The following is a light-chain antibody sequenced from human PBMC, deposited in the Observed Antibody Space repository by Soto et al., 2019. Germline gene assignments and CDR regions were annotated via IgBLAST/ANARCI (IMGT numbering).Light chain of an antibody. CDR2: GAS. Sequence: EIVLTQSPGTLSLSPGERATLSCRASQSVSSSYLAWYQQKPGQAPRLLIYGASGRATGIPDRFSGSGSGTDFTLTSSRLEPEDFAVYYCQQYGSSPRTFGQGTKLEIK. CDR1: QSVSSSY. J-gene: IGKJ2*01. V-gene: IGKV3-20*01. CDR3: QQYGSSPRT.